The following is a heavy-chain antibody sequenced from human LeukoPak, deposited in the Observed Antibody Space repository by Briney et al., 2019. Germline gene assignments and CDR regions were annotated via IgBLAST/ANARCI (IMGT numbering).Heavy chain of an antibody. CDR1: GFTFGDYA. CDR2: IAGETYGGTA. CDR3: TRDQTPYY. V-gene: IGHV3-49*04. Sequence: SLRLSCTASGFTFGDYAMTWVRQAPGKGLEWVGFIAGETYGGTAEYAASLKSRFTISRDDSKSIAYLQMNSLKTEDTAVYYCTRDQTPYYWGQGTLVTVSS. J-gene: IGHJ4*02.